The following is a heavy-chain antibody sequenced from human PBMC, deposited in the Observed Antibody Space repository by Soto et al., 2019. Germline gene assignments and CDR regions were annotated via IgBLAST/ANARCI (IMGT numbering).Heavy chain of an antibody. Sequence: GGSLRLSCAASGFTFSSHWMHWVRQVPGKGLVWVSAISGDGSSTAYTDSVKGRFTISRDNSKNTLYLQMNSLRAEDTALYYCAKSPGGYDYIWGSYPPRGYFDYWGQGTLVTVSS. CDR2: ISGDGSST. CDR1: GFTFSSHW. D-gene: IGHD3-16*01. J-gene: IGHJ4*02. V-gene: IGHV3-74*01. CDR3: AKSPGGYDYIWGSYPPRGYFDY.